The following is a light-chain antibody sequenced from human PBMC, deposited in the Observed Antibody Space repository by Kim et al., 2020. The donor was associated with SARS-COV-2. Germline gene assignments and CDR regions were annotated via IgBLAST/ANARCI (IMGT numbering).Light chain of an antibody. CDR1: SSDVGCYNY. CDR3: SSYTSSSTLV. CDR2: DVS. Sequence: GQSITISCTGTSSDVGCYNYVSWYQQHPGKAPKLMIYDVSNRPTGVSNRFSGSKSGSTASLTISGLQAEDEADYYCSSYTSSSTLVFGGGTQLTVL. J-gene: IGLJ3*02. V-gene: IGLV2-14*03.